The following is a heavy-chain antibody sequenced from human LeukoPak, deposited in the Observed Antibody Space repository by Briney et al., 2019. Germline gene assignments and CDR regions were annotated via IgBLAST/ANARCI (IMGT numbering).Heavy chain of an antibody. D-gene: IGHD6-19*01. CDR1: GFTFSSYA. V-gene: IGHV3-23*01. CDR2: ISGSGGST. CDR3: ARARVKWQWLVPLDY. Sequence: PGGSLRLSCAASGFTFSSYAMSWVRQAPGKGLEWVSAISGSGGSTYYADSVKGRFTISRDNSKNTLYLQMNSLRAEDTAVYYCARARVKWQWLVPLDYWGQGTLVTVSS. J-gene: IGHJ4*02.